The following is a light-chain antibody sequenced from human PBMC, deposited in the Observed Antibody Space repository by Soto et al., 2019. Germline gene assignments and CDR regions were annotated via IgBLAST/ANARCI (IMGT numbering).Light chain of an antibody. Sequence: SALTQPPSVSGAPGQSVTISCPGSSSNIGAGSDVHWYQHLPGTPPKVLIYANNNRPSGVPDRFSGSKSGTSASLSITGLQAEDEADYYCQSYDSSLSGSVFGGGTKLTVL. CDR3: QSYDSSLSGSV. V-gene: IGLV1-40*01. CDR1: SSNIGAGSD. CDR2: ANN. J-gene: IGLJ2*01.